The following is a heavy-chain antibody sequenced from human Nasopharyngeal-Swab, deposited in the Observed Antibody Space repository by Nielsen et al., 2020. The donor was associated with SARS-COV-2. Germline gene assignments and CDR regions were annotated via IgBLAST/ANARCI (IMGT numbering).Heavy chain of an antibody. J-gene: IGHJ2*01. CDR2: INHSGST. CDR1: GGSFSSYY. V-gene: IGHV4-34*01. CDR3: ARVRRGLTNWYFDL. D-gene: IGHD1/OR15-1a*01. Sequence: SETLSLTCAVYGGSFSSYYWSWIRQPPGKGLEWIGEINHSGSTNYNPFLKSRVTISVDTSKNQFSLKLSSVTAADTAVYYCARVRRGLTNWYFDLWGRGTLVTVSS.